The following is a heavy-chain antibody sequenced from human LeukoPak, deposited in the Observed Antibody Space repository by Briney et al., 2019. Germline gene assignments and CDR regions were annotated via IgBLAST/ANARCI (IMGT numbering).Heavy chain of an antibody. Sequence: GASVKVSCKASGYTFSAYSLHWVRQAPGQGLEWMGWINPDTGAANYTQKFQGRVTMTRDTSISTAYMELSSLRSDDTAMYYCARANLGYCSSTSCYSDYYYYGMDVWGQGTTVTVSS. CDR3: ARANLGYCSSTSCYSDYYYYGMDV. V-gene: IGHV1-2*02. CDR2: INPDTGAA. D-gene: IGHD2-2*02. CDR1: GYTFSAYS. J-gene: IGHJ6*02.